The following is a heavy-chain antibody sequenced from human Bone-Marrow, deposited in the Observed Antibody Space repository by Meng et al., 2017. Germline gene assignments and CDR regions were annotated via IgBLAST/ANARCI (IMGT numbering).Heavy chain of an antibody. CDR2: MNPNSGKT. J-gene: IGHJ4*02. CDR3: ARGKRQQLDY. V-gene: IGHV1-8*03. D-gene: IGHD6-13*01. CDR1: GYTLTGYD. Sequence: QGRLVQSGAEVKKPGAPVKVSCKASGYTLTGYDSNWVRQATGQGLEWMGWMNPNSGKTGYAQKFQGRVTITRNTSISTAYMELSSLRSEDTAVYYCARGKRQQLDYWGQGTLVTVSS.